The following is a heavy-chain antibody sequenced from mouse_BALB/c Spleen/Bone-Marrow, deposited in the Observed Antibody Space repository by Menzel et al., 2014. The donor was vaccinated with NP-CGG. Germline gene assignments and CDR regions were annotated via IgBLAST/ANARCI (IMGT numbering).Heavy chain of an antibody. CDR2: ILPGGDST. CDR1: GYTFSSYW. D-gene: IGHD3-2*01. CDR3: ARDSSDYLAWFAY. J-gene: IGHJ3*01. V-gene: IGHV1-9*01. Sequence: QVQLKQSGAELMKPGASVKISCKATGYTFSSYWIEWVKQRPGHGLEWIGEILPGGDSTNYNENFKGKATFTADTSSNTAYMQLNSLTSEDSAVYFCARDSSDYLAWFAYWGQGTLVTVSA.